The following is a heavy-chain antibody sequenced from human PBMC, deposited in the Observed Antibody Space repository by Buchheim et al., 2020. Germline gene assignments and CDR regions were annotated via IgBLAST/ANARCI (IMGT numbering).Heavy chain of an antibody. CDR1: GGSFSGYY. CDR2: INHSGST. CDR3: ARGRISSGWLAYYYYGMDV. Sequence: QVQLQQWGAGLLKPSETLSLTCAVYGGSFSGYYWSWIRQPPGKGLEWIGEINHSGSTNYNPSLKSRVTISVDTSKNQFSLKLSSVTAADTAVYYCARGRISSGWLAYYYYGMDVWGQGTT. D-gene: IGHD6-19*01. V-gene: IGHV4-34*01. J-gene: IGHJ6*02.